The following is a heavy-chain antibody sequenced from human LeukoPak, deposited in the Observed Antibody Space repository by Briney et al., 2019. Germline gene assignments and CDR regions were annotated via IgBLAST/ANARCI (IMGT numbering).Heavy chain of an antibody. CDR3: ARVKEASAFDI. D-gene: IGHD5-12*01. CDR1: RFTFSSYS. CDR2: ISSSSSYI. V-gene: IGHV3-21*01. Sequence: GGSLRLSCAASRFTFSSYSMSWVRQAPGKGLEWVSSISSSSSYIYQADSVKGRFTISRDNAKNSLYLQMNSLRAEDTAVYYCARVKEASAFDIWGQGTMVTVSS. J-gene: IGHJ3*02.